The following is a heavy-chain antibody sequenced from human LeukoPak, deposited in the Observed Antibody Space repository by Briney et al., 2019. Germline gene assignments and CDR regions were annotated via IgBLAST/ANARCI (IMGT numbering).Heavy chain of an antibody. CDR2: INSDGSSK. V-gene: IGHV3-74*01. Sequence: PGGSLRLSCAASGFTFSSYWMHWVRQAPGKGLVWVSRINSDGSSKIYADSVKGRFTISRDNAKNTLYLQMHSLRAEDTAVYYCARGYYDSSGYYSDAFGIWGQGTMVTVSS. D-gene: IGHD3-22*01. J-gene: IGHJ3*02. CDR3: ARGYYDSSGYYSDAFGI. CDR1: GFTFSSYW.